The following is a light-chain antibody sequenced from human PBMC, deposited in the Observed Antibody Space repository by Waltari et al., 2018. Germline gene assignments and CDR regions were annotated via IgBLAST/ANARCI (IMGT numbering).Light chain of an antibody. CDR1: SSNIGAGYD. CDR2: HNN. V-gene: IGLV1-40*01. CDR3: QSYDGSLSGAV. Sequence: QSVLTQPPSVSGAPGQRVTISCTGSSSNIGAGYDVHWYQQLPGTAPKLLIYHNNNLPSGVPDRFSGSKSGTSASLAITGLQAEDEADYYCQSYDGSLSGAVFGGGTQLTVL. J-gene: IGLJ7*01.